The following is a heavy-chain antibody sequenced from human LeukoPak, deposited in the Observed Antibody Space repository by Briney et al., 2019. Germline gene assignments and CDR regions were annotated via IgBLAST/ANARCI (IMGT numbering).Heavy chain of an antibody. CDR2: IYYSGST. CDR1: GGSISSYY. Sequence: PSETLSLTCTVSGGSISSYYWSWIRQPPGKGLEWIGYIYYSGSTNYNPSLKSRVTISVDTSKNQFSLKLSSVTAADTAVYYCARGSKLLWFGEFQNWFDPWGQGPLVTVSS. D-gene: IGHD3-10*01. J-gene: IGHJ5*02. V-gene: IGHV4-59*01. CDR3: ARGSKLLWFGEFQNWFDP.